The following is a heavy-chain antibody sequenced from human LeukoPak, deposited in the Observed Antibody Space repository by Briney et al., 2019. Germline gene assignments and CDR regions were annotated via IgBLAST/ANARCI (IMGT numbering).Heavy chain of an antibody. J-gene: IGHJ4*02. CDR1: GFTFSSYG. CDR2: IRYDGSNK. CDR3: AKMGDGDEAYFDY. Sequence: TGGSLRLSCAASGFTFSSYGMHWVRQAPGKGLEWVAFIRYDGSNKYYADSVKGRFTISRDNSKNTLYLQMNSLRAEDTAVYYCAKMGDGDEAYFDYWGQGTLVTVSS. V-gene: IGHV3-30*02. D-gene: IGHD4-17*01.